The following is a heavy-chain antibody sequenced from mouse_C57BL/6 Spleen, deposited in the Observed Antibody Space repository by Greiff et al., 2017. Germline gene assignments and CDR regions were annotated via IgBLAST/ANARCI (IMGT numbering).Heavy chain of an antibody. CDR2: INPSNGGT. D-gene: IGHD2-13*01. V-gene: IGHV1-19*01. CDR3: SRVNDYAPFAY. J-gene: IGHJ3*01. Sequence: VQLQQSGPVLVKPGASVKMSCKASGYTFTDYYMNWVKQSHGKSLEWIGVINPSNGGTSYNQKFKGKDTLTVDQSSSTAYMELNSLTSEDSAVYYCSRVNDYAPFAYWGQGTLVTVSA. CDR1: GYTFTDYY.